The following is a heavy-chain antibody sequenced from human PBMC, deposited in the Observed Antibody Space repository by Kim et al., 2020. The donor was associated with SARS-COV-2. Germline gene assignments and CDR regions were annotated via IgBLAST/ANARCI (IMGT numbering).Heavy chain of an antibody. V-gene: IGHV3-30*18. J-gene: IGHJ4*02. CDR2: ISYDGSNK. D-gene: IGHD6-13*01. CDR3: AKDSWAGYSSSWSFDY. Sequence: GGSLRLSCAASGFTFSSYGMHWVRQAPGKGLEWVAVISYDGSNKYYADSVKGRFTISRDNSKNTLYLQMNSLRAEDTAVYYCAKDSWAGYSSSWSFDYWGQGTLVTVSS. CDR1: GFTFSSYG.